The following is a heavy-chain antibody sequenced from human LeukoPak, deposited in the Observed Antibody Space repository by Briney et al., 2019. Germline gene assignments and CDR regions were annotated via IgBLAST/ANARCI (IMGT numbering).Heavy chain of an antibody. Sequence: PSETLSLTCTVSGGSISSSIYYWGWIRQPPGKGLECIGSIYYSGSTYYNPSLKSRGTISVDTSKNQFSLKLSSVTAADTAVYYCESGYSSGWYAVYWGQGTLVTVSS. D-gene: IGHD6-19*01. CDR1: GGSISSSIYY. V-gene: IGHV4-39*01. J-gene: IGHJ4*02. CDR2: IYYSGST. CDR3: ESGYSSGWYAVY.